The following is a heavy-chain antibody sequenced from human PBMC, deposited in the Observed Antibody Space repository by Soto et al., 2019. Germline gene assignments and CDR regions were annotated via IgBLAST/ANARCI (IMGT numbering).Heavy chain of an antibody. D-gene: IGHD2-2*01. CDR3: AGYCSSTSCDHYCDY. J-gene: IGHJ4*02. Sequence: ASVKVSCKASGYSFTNYDISWVRRAPGQGLEWMGWISPYNGDTNYAQKLQGRVTMTTDTSTSTAYMELRSLRSDDTAVYYCAGYCSSTSCDHYCDYWGQGTLVTVSS. CDR1: GYSFTNYD. CDR2: ISPYNGDT. V-gene: IGHV1-18*01.